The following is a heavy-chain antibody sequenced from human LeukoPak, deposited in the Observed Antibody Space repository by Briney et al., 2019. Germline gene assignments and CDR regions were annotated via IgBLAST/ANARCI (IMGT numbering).Heavy chain of an antibody. CDR2: ISSSGNTF. CDR1: GFTLNNYA. J-gene: IGHJ3*02. Sequence: VGTLRLSCAASGFTLNNYAMNWVRQPPGKGLEWGSYISSSGNTFHYADSVKGRFTLSRDNAKNSLYLQLNSLRAEDTSVYYCVRARAHAFDMWGQGTLVTVSS. CDR3: VRARAHAFDM. V-gene: IGHV3-48*03.